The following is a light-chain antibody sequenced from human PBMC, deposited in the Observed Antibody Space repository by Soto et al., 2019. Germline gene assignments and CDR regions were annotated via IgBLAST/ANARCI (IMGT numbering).Light chain of an antibody. CDR2: DAS. CDR3: HHYNSYPGT. Sequence: DVQMTQSPSTLSASVGDRVTITCRASQSVTSWLAWYQQKPGKAPKVLIYDASSLESGVPSRFSGSGSGTELTLTIRSLHPDDFATYYCHHYNSYPGTFGQGTKVEIK. CDR1: QSVTSW. V-gene: IGKV1-5*01. J-gene: IGKJ1*01.